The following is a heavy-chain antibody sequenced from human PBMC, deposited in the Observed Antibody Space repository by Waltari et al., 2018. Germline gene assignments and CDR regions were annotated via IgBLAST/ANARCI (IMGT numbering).Heavy chain of an antibody. D-gene: IGHD4-17*01. CDR2: ISGSGNTM. J-gene: IGHJ1*01. V-gene: IGHV3-21*02. CDR1: GFIFNNYG. Sequence: EVQLVESGGGLVKPGGSLRLACEASGFIFNNYGMHWVRQAPGKGREWVSFISGSGNTMYYEDSVKGRFSMSRDNAKNVLYLQMSGVRAEDTALYYCVRGRLTTVVTPWDFWGQGTLVTVSS. CDR3: VRGRLTTVVTPWDF.